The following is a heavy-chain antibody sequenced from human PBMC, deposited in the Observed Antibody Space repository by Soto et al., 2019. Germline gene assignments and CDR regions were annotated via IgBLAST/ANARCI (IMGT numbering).Heavy chain of an antibody. Sequence: GASVKVSCKASGYTFTSYGISWVRQAPGQGLEWMGWISAYNGNTNYAQKLQGRVAMTTDTSTSTAYMELRSLRSDDTAVYYCASESMGSLGEYDILTGTILDYWGQGPLVTVSS. CDR1: GYTFTSYG. D-gene: IGHD3-9*01. CDR2: ISAYNGNT. J-gene: IGHJ4*02. CDR3: ASESMGSLGEYDILTGTILDY. V-gene: IGHV1-18*01.